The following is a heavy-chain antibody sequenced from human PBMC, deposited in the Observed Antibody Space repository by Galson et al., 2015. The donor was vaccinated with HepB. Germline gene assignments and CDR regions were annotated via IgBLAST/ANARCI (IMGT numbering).Heavy chain of an antibody. CDR3: AKDRAESRGGSVSYHF. V-gene: IGHV3-23*01. CDR1: GFTFSSYV. Sequence: SLRLSCAASGFTFSSYVMCWVRQAPGKGLEWVSVISGSGGNTYYADSVKGRFTISRDNSKNTLYLQMKSLRDEDTAVYYCAKDRAESRGGSVSYHFWGQGTLVTVSS. D-gene: IGHD3-10*01. CDR2: ISGSGGNT. J-gene: IGHJ4*02.